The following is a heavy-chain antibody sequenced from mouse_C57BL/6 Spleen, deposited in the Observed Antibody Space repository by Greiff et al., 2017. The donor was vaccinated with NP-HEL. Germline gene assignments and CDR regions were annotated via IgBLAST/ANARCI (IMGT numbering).Heavy chain of an antibody. CDR3: ARNYGSFSDV. J-gene: IGHJ1*03. D-gene: IGHD1-1*01. CDR1: GFTFSDYG. V-gene: IGHV5-17*01. CDR2: ISSGSSTI. Sequence: VQLKESGGGLVKPGGSLKLSCAASGFTFSDYGMHWVRQAPEKGLEWVAYISSGSSTIYYADTVKGRFTISRDNAKNTLFLQMTSLRSEDTAMYYCARNYGSFSDVWGTGTTVTVSS.